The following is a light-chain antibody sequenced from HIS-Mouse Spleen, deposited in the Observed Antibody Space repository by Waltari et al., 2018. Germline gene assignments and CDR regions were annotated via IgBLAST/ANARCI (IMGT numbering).Light chain of an antibody. V-gene: IGLV2-23*01. Sequence: QSALTQPASVSGSPGQSIPIPCPGTRSDVGSSHLVSWYHQHPGKAPQRMIYEGSKRPSGVSNRFSGSKSGNTASLTISGLQAEDEADYYCCSYAGSSTVVFGGGTKLTVL. J-gene: IGLJ2*01. CDR1: RSDVGSSHL. CDR2: EGS. CDR3: CSYAGSSTVV.